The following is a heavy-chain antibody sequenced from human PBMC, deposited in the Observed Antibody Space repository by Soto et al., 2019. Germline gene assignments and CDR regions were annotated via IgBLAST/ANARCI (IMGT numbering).Heavy chain of an antibody. CDR1: GGSISSSSYY. V-gene: IGHV4-39*01. CDR3: ARHAYYYDS. CDR2: IYYSGST. J-gene: IGHJ4*02. D-gene: IGHD3-22*01. Sequence: PSETLSLTCTVSGGSISSSSYYWGWIRQPPGKGLGWIGSIYYSGSTYYNPSLKSRVTISVDTSKNQFSLKLSSVTAADTAVYYCARHAYYYDSWGQGALVTAPQ.